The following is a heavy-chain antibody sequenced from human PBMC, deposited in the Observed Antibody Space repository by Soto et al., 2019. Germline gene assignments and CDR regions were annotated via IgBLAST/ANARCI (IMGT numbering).Heavy chain of an antibody. Sequence: GGSLGLSYAASGVTLSGSAMHWVRQASRTGLEWVGRIRSKDSSYGTADAASVKGRFTISRDDSKNTAYLQMNSLKPEDTAVYYCTRIAVADPIDYWGQGTLVTVSS. CDR1: GVTLSGSA. V-gene: IGHV3-73*01. J-gene: IGHJ4*02. CDR3: TRIAVADPIDY. CDR2: IRSKDSSYGT. D-gene: IGHD6-19*01.